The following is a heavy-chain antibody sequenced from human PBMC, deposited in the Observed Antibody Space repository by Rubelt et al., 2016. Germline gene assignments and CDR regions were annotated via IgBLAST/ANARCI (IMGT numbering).Heavy chain of an antibody. J-gene: IGHJ6*02. Sequence: QVQLVESGGGVVQPGRSLRLSCAASGFTFSSYAMHWVRQAPGKGLEWVAVISYDGSNKYYADSVKGRFTISRDNSKNTLYLQMNSLRPEDTALYYCAKDRNSYHYFGMDVWGQGTTVIVSS. CDR2: ISYDGSNK. CDR1: GFTFSSYA. V-gene: IGHV3-30*04. D-gene: IGHD5-18*01. CDR3: AKDRNSYHYFGMDV.